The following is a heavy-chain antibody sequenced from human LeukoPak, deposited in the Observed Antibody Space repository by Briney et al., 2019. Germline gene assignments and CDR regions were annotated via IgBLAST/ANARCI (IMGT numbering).Heavy chain of an antibody. CDR1: GFSFDVHA. CDR2: IGGPAET. Sequence: PGGSLRLSYAASGFSFDVHAMAWVRQAPGKGPEWVATIGGPAETFYADSVRGRFTISRDNSRYTLYLQMNRLRAEDSALYYCAKDWTSHNGVYDCLDFWGQGTQVTVSS. J-gene: IGHJ4*02. D-gene: IGHD3-16*01. CDR3: AKDWTSHNGVYDCLDF. V-gene: IGHV3-23*01.